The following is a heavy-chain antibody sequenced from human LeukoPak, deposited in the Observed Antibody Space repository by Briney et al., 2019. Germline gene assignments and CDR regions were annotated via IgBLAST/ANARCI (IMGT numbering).Heavy chain of an antibody. D-gene: IGHD1-26*01. CDR2: INHSGGT. CDR3: AREGKRAYIGRNFDY. J-gene: IGHJ4*02. Sequence: PSETLSLTCAVYGGSFSGYYWNWIPQPPGKGLEWIGEINHSGGTSYNPSLKSRVTISLDTSRNQFSLKLSSVTAADTAVYYCAREGKRAYIGRNFDYWGQGTLVTVSS. CDR1: GGSFSGYY. V-gene: IGHV4-34*01.